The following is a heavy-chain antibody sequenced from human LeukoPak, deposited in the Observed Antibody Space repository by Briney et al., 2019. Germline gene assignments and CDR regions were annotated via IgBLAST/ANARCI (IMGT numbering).Heavy chain of an antibody. Sequence: PSETLSLTCTVSGYSISSGYYWGWIRQPPGKGLEWIGSIYHSGSTYYNPSLKCRVTISVDTSKNQFSLKLSSVTAADTAAYYCAREIAAAGYDAFDIWGQGTMVTVSS. J-gene: IGHJ3*02. D-gene: IGHD6-13*01. CDR1: GYSISSGYY. CDR3: AREIAAAGYDAFDI. V-gene: IGHV4-38-2*02. CDR2: IYHSGST.